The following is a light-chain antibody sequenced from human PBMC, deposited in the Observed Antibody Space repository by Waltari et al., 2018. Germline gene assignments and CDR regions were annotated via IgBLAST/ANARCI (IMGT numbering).Light chain of an antibody. J-gene: IGLJ2*01. CDR1: SSNIGAGYD. CDR3: QSYDSSLSGVV. CDR2: GSS. V-gene: IGLV1-40*01. Sequence: QSVLTQPPSVSGAPGQRVTISCTGSSSNIGAGYDVHWYQQLPGTAPKLLIYGSSNRPSGVPDRFSGSKSGTSASLAITGLQPEDEADYYCQSYDSSLSGVVFGGGAKLTVL.